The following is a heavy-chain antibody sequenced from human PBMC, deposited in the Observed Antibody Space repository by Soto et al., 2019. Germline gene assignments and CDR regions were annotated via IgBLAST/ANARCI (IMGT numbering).Heavy chain of an antibody. CDR1: GFTFSSYE. J-gene: IGHJ5*02. CDR3: ARAPSSYGYNWFDP. CDR2: ISSSGSTI. Sequence: GGSLRLSCAASGFTFSSYEMNWVRQAPGKGLEWVSYISSSGSTIYYADSVKGRFTISRDNAKNPLYLQMNSLRAEDTAVYYCARAPSSYGYNWFDPWGQGTLVTVSS. D-gene: IGHD5-18*01. V-gene: IGHV3-48*03.